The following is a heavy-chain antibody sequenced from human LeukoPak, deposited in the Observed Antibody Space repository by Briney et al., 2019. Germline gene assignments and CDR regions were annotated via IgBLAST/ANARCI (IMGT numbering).Heavy chain of an antibody. V-gene: IGHV5-51*01. J-gene: IGHJ4*02. CDR3: ARFIVGATRHFDY. D-gene: IGHD1-26*01. Sequence: GASLQISCQGSGYSFTSYWIGWVRPLPGKGLEWMGIIYPGDSDTRYSPSFQGQVTISADKSISTAYLQWSSLKASDTVMYYCARFIVGATRHFDYWGQGTLVTVSS. CDR2: IYPGDSDT. CDR1: GYSFTSYW.